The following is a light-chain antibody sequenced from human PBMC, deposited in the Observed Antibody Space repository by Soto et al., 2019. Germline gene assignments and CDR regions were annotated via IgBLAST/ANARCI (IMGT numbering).Light chain of an antibody. V-gene: IGKV1-5*03. CDR3: QQYNDYWT. Sequence: DIQMTQSPSTLSASVGDRVTITCRASQSIGSWLAWFQQKPGKAPKLLIYQASTLENGVPSRFSASRSGTEFTLTITSLQPDDFATYYCQQYNDYWTFGQGTKVAIK. CDR2: QAS. CDR1: QSIGSW. J-gene: IGKJ1*01.